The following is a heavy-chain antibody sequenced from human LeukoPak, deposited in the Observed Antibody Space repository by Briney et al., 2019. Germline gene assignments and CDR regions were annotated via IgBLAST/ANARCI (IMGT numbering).Heavy chain of an antibody. CDR2: ISVYNDNT. Sequence: GASVKVSCKASGYTFSSFGISWVRQAPGQGLGWMGWISVYNDNTHFAQKFQGRVTMTADTSTSTAYMELRNLRADDTAMYYCARDRAGPLTALIRGHIKEIPWGQGTLVTVSS. CDR1: GYTFSSFG. J-gene: IGHJ5*02. D-gene: IGHD3-10*01. CDR3: ARDRAGPLTALIRGHIKEIP. V-gene: IGHV1-18*04.